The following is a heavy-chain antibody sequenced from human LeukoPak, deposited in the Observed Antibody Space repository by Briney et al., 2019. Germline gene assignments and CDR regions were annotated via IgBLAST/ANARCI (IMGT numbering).Heavy chain of an antibody. D-gene: IGHD3-22*01. CDR1: GYTFTSYD. V-gene: IGHV1-8*01. CDR3: ARPYYDSSGYLRFFPFDY. CDR2: MNPNSGNT. J-gene: IGHJ4*02. Sequence: ASVKVSCKASGYTFTSYDINWVRQATGQGLEWMGWMNPNSGNTGYAQKFQGRVTMTRNTSISTAYMELSSLRSEDTAVYYCARPYYDSSGYLRFFPFDYWGQGTLVTVSS.